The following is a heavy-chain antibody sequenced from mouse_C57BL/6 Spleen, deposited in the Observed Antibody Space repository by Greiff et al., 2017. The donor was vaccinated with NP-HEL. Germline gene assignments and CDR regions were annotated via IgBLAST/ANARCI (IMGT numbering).Heavy chain of an antibody. J-gene: IGHJ4*01. V-gene: IGHV1-54*01. CDR3: SSAYGSSYEGYYAMYY. CDR1: GYAFTNYL. Sequence: VQLQQSGAELVRPGTSVKVSCKASGYAFTNYLIEWVKQRPGQGLEWIGVINPGSGGTNYNEKFKGKATLTADKSSSTAYMQRSILTSEDAAVYFCSSAYGSSYEGYYAMYYWGQGSSVTVSS. D-gene: IGHD1-1*01. CDR2: INPGSGGT.